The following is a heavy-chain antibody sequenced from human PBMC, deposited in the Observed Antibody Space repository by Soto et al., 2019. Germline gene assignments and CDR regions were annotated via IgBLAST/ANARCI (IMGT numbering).Heavy chain of an antibody. Sequence: EVQLLESGGDLVQPGGSLRLSCAASGFTFSTYAMTWVRQAPGKGLEWVSTISGNGVSTYYADSVKGRFTISRDNYKNTLYLQMNSLRAEDTAMYFCAKWGAQSLFDYWGQGTLVTVSS. CDR3: AKWGAQSLFDY. CDR1: GFTFSTYA. D-gene: IGHD1-26*01. CDR2: ISGNGVST. J-gene: IGHJ4*02. V-gene: IGHV3-23*01.